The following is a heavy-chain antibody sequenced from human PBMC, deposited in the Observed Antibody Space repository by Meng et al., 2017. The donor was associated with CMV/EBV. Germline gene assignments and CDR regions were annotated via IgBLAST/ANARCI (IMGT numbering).Heavy chain of an antibody. D-gene: IGHD2-15*01. CDR2: ISSSSSYT. J-gene: IGHJ6*01. Sequence: GGSLRLSCAASGFTFSSYSIIWVRQSPGKGLEWVSSISSSSSYTFYIDSVKGRFTISRDNAKNLVYLQMNSLRAEDTAMYYCARVLEDVVVVVPNYYYGMDVWGHGTTVTVSS. CDR1: GFTFSSYS. V-gene: IGHV3-21*01. CDR3: ARVLEDVVVVVPNYYYGMDV.